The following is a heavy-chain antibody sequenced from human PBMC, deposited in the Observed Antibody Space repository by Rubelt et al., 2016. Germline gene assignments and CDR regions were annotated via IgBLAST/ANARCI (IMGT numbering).Heavy chain of an antibody. D-gene: IGHD1-1*01. CDR1: GFTFSAYS. Sequence: VQLVESGGGLVKPGGSLRLSCAASGFTFSAYSMNWVRQAPGKGLEWVAVISEDGSYTRPADSGKGRFTISRYNLENTLFLQMDSLRPEDTAVYYCARYRQLEDWGQGTLVTVSS. J-gene: IGHJ4*02. CDR3: ARYRQLED. V-gene: IGHV3-30*03. CDR2: ISEDGSYT.